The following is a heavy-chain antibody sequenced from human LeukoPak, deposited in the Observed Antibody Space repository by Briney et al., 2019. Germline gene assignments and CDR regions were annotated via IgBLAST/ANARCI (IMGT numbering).Heavy chain of an antibody. J-gene: IGHJ5*02. CDR2: FDPEEGET. D-gene: IGHD3-10*01. CDR3: ATGGFGSGSSSVRWFDP. CDR1: GYTLTELS. Sequence: RASVKVSCKVSGYTLTELSINWVRQAPGKGLEWMGGFDPEEGETIYAQKFQGRVTMTEDTSTDTAYMELTSLRSEDTAVYYCATGGFGSGSSSVRWFDPWGQGTLVTVSS. V-gene: IGHV1-24*01.